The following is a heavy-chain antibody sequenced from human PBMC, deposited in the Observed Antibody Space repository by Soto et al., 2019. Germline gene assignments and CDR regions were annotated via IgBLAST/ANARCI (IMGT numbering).Heavy chain of an antibody. J-gene: IGHJ5*02. Sequence: SETLSLTCTVSGGSISSGGYYWSWIRQHPGKGLEWIGYIYYSGSTYYNPSLKSRVTISVDTSKNQFSLKLSSVTAADTAVYYCARVSGLLEWLPRGNWFDPWGQGTLVTVSS. CDR1: GGSISSGGYY. V-gene: IGHV4-31*03. D-gene: IGHD3-3*01. CDR2: IYYSGST. CDR3: ARVSGLLEWLPRGNWFDP.